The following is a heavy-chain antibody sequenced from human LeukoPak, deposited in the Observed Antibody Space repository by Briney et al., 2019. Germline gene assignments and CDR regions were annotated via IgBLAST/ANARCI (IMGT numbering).Heavy chain of an antibody. Sequence: GGSLRLSCAASGFTFSSYSMNWVRQAPGKGLEWVSSISSSSSYIYYADSVKGRFTISRDNSKNTLYLQMNSLRAEDTAVYYCAKDFGDYGDLNWFDPWGQGTLVTVSS. CDR1: GFTFSSYS. D-gene: IGHD4-17*01. CDR2: ISSSSSYI. J-gene: IGHJ5*02. CDR3: AKDFGDYGDLNWFDP. V-gene: IGHV3-21*04.